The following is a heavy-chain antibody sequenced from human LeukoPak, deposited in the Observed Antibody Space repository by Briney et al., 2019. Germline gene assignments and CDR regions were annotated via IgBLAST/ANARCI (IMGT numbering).Heavy chain of an antibody. D-gene: IGHD3-22*01. J-gene: IGHJ4*02. Sequence: PSETLSLTCAVYGGSFSGYYWSWIRQPPGKGLEWIGEINHSGSTNYNPSLKSRVTISVDTSKNQFSLKLSSVTAADTAVYYCARYRRYYDSSGCFDYWGQGTLVTVSS. CDR2: INHSGST. CDR1: GGSFSGYY. V-gene: IGHV4-34*01. CDR3: ARYRRYYDSSGCFDY.